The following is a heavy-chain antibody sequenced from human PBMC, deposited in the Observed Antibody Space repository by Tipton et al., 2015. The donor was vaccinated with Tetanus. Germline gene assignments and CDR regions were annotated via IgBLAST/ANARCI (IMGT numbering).Heavy chain of an antibody. V-gene: IGHV4-31*03. D-gene: IGHD2-15*01. CDR3: GSEIDGGAEAEALDS. J-gene: IGHJ4*02. CDR1: GGSINSETYY. CDR2: IYYSGST. Sequence: TLSLTCTVSGGSINSETYYWTWIRQRPGAGLEWLGFIYYSGSTFHNPSLRGRLTKSVHTSKNQFYLRLTSLTAAGPAIYYCGSEIDGGAEAEALDSWGRGVLVAVSS.